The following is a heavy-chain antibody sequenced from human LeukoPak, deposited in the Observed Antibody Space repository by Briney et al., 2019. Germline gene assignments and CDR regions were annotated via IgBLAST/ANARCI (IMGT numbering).Heavy chain of an antibody. J-gene: IGHJ6*04. Sequence: GGSLRLSCAASGCILGNAWMSWVRQAPGKGLEWVSYISSSGSTIYYADSVKGRFTISRATAKNSLYLQMNSLGADDTADYYCAELGITMIGGVWGKGTTVTISS. CDR2: ISSSGSTI. CDR3: AELGITMIGGV. V-gene: IGHV3-48*03. D-gene: IGHD3-10*02. CDR1: GCILGNAW.